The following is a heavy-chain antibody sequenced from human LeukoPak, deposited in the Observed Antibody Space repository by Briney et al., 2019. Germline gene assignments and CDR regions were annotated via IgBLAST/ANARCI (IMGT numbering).Heavy chain of an antibody. CDR2: IIGSGVST. CDR1: GFTFSSYA. V-gene: IGHV3-23*01. J-gene: IGHJ4*02. CDR3: AKDRDLDY. Sequence: GGSLRLSCAASGFTFSSYAMSWVRQAPGKGLEWVSVIIGSGVSTYYADSVKGLFTISRENSKNTLYLKMNSLRAEDTAVYYCAKDRDLDYWGQGTLVTVSS.